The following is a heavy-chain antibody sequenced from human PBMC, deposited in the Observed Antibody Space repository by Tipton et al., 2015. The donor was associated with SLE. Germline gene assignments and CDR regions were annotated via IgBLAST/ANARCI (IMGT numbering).Heavy chain of an antibody. V-gene: IGHV4-4*07. Sequence: TLSLTCTVSGGSLSGYYWSWIRQPAGKGLEWFGRVYSSGSTIYNPSIKSRITLSLDTSKNQFYLRVNSVPAADTAVYYCARGGGSYYDYWGQGTLVTVSS. CDR1: GGSLSGYY. CDR2: VYSSGST. J-gene: IGHJ4*02. CDR3: ARGGGSYYDY. D-gene: IGHD1-26*01.